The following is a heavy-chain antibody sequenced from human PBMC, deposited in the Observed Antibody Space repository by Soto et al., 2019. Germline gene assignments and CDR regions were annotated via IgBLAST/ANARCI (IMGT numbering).Heavy chain of an antibody. J-gene: IGHJ5*02. V-gene: IGHV4-34*01. CDR3: ATANWSHHYFGP. D-gene: IGHD1-1*01. Sequence: QVRLQQWGTGLLKSSETLSLTCAVYGGSFSGYYWSWLRQPPGKGLEWIGEINHSVSTNYNPSLKRRVTIAVDTSNNQFSLKLTSITAADTGVYYCATANWSHHYFGPWGQGTLVTVSS. CDR2: INHSVST. CDR1: GGSFSGYY.